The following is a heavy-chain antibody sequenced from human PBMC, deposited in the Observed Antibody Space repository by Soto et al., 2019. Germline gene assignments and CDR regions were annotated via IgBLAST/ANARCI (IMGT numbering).Heavy chain of an antibody. CDR2: ISTSIGDT. V-gene: IGHV1-18*04. Sequence: ASVKVSCKASGYTFTDYAITWVRQAPGQGLEWVGWISTSIGDTNFAQNFQGRVTLTTDTSMTTAYMEVTSLRPDDTATYYCARAAYCSGGTCTNWFHPWGQGXLVTVYS. D-gene: IGHD2-15*01. CDR1: GYTFTDYA. CDR3: ARAAYCSGGTCTNWFHP. J-gene: IGHJ5*02.